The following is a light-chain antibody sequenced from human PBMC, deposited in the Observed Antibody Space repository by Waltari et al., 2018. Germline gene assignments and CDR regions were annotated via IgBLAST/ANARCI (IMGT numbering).Light chain of an antibody. CDR3: QQYKSWPLT. V-gene: IGKV3-15*01. J-gene: IGKJ3*01. Sequence: EIVMTQSPATLSVSPGERVTLSCRASQSLGSFLAWYQQKRGQAPRLLISGISTRATGIPARFSGSGSGTDFTLTISSLESEDFAVYYCQQYKSWPLTFGPGTKVDIK. CDR1: QSLGSF. CDR2: GIS.